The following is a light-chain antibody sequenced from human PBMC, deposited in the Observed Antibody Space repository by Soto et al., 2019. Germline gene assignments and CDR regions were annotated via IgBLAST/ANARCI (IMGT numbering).Light chain of an antibody. CDR3: QQYDSSRLT. CDR1: QSVNSNY. J-gene: IGKJ4*01. CDR2: GAS. Sequence: EIVLTQSPGTLSLSSGERATLSCRASQSVNSNYLTWYQQKPGLTPRLLIYGASSRATGIPDRFSGSGSGTDFTLTISRLEPEDFAVYYCQQYDSSRLTFGGGTKVEIK. V-gene: IGKV3-20*01.